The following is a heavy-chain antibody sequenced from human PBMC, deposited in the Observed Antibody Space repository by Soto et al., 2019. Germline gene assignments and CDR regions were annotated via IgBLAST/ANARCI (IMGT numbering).Heavy chain of an antibody. CDR3: ARVDGDPPLRDYYYGMDV. D-gene: IGHD2-2*03. Sequence: GSLRLSCAASGFTFSSYSMNWVRQAPGKGLEWVLSISSSSSYIYYADSVKGRFTISRDNAKNSLYLQMNSLRAEDTAVYYCARVDGDPPLRDYYYGMDVWGQGTTVTVSS. CDR2: ISSSSSYI. J-gene: IGHJ6*02. V-gene: IGHV3-21*01. CDR1: GFTFSSYS.